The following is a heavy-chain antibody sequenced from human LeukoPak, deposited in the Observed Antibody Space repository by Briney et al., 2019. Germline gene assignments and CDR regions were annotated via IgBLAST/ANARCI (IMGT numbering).Heavy chain of an antibody. J-gene: IGHJ4*02. D-gene: IGHD3-22*01. Sequence: PGGSLRLSCAASGFTFSTYSMNWVRQAPGKGLEWVSGISGGGGTTYYADSVKGRFTISRDNSKNTLYLQMHSLRAEDTAVYYCAKDRVYYFDSSGYSCDYWGQGSLVTVSS. CDR2: ISGGGGTT. V-gene: IGHV3-23*01. CDR1: GFTFSTYS. CDR3: AKDRVYYFDSSGYSCDY.